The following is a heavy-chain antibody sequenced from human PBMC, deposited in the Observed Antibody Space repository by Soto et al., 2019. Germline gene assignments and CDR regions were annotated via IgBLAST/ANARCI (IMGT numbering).Heavy chain of an antibody. J-gene: IGHJ6*03. D-gene: IGHD2-2*01. CDR2: INPSGGST. CDR3: DRATAASHYYYYYMDV. Sequence: ASVKVSCKASGYTFTSYYMHWVRQAPGQGLEWMGIINPSGGSTSYAQKFQGRVTMTRDTSTSTVYMALTSLSSEDTAVYYRDRATAASHYYYYYMDVWGKXTTVTVSS. V-gene: IGHV1-46*03. CDR1: GYTFTSYY.